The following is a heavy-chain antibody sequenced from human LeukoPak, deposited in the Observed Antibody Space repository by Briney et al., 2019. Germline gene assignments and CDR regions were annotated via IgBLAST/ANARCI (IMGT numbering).Heavy chain of an antibody. CDR1: GFTFNSYG. CDR3: AKDYGITGTGGAWLDP. D-gene: IGHD1-20*01. Sequence: GGSLRLSCAASGFTFNSYGMHWVRQAPGKGLEWVAFIWYDGSKKYYADSVTGRFTISRDNSKNTLFLQMNSLRAEDMAVYYCAKDYGITGTGGAWLDPWGQGTLVTVSS. V-gene: IGHV3-30*02. J-gene: IGHJ5*02. CDR2: IWYDGSKK.